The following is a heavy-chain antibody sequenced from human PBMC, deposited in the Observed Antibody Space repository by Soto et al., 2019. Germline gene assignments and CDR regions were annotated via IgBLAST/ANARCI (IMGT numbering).Heavy chain of an antibody. J-gene: IGHJ4*02. V-gene: IGHV3-7*01. Sequence: GGSLRLSCAASGFTFSNYWMSWVRQAPGQGLEWVANIKEDGSEKYYVDSVKGRFTISRDNPKSSLHLQLNSLRAEDTAVYYCAREGDSTGYSGHFDYWGQGTLVTVSS. D-gene: IGHD3-22*01. CDR2: IKEDGSEK. CDR3: AREGDSTGYSGHFDY. CDR1: GFTFSNYW.